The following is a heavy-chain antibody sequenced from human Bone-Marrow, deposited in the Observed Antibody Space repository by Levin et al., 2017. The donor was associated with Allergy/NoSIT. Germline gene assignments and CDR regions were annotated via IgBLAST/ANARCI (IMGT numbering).Heavy chain of an antibody. CDR2: IFYSGST. J-gene: IGHJ4*02. D-gene: IGHD3-10*01. Sequence: SETLSLTCTVSGGSISGYYWSWVRQPPGKGLEWVGHIFYSGSTNYNPSLKSRVTISINTSKNQFSLNLTSVTAADTAFYYCARSVAGESDYWGQGTLVTVSS. CDR1: GGSISGYY. CDR3: ARSVAGESDY. V-gene: IGHV4-59*01.